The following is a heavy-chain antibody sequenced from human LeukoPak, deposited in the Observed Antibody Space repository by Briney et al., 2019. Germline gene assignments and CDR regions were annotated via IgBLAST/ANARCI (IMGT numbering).Heavy chain of an antibody. D-gene: IGHD3-3*01. V-gene: IGHV1-18*01. Sequence: ASVKVSCKASGYTFTSYGISWVRQAPGQGLEWMGWISAYNGNTNYALKLQGRVTMTTDTSTSTAYMELRSLRSDDTAVYYCARCYYDFWSGYYNEFDYWGQGTLVTVSS. CDR2: ISAYNGNT. CDR3: ARCYYDFWSGYYNEFDY. CDR1: GYTFTSYG. J-gene: IGHJ4*02.